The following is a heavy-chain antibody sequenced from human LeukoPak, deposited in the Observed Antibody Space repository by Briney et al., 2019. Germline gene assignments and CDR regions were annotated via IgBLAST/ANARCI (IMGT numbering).Heavy chain of an antibody. CDR3: ARPGYCSGGSCYYYYGLDV. CDR1: GGSFSGYY. V-gene: IGHV4-34*01. Sequence: SETLSLTCAVYGGSFSGYYWSWIRQPPGKGLEWIGEINHSGSTNYNPSLKSRVTISVDTPKNQFSLKLSSVTAADTAVYYCARPGYCSGGSCYYYYGLDVWGQGTTVTVSS. J-gene: IGHJ6*02. CDR2: INHSGST. D-gene: IGHD2-15*01.